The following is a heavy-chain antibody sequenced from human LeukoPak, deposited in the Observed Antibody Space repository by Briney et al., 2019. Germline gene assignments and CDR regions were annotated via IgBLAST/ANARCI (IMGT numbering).Heavy chain of an antibody. J-gene: IGHJ4*02. CDR2: IYSGGST. D-gene: IGHD3-22*01. CDR1: GFTVSSNY. Sequence: GGSLRPSCAVSGFTVSSNYMSWVRQAPGKGLEWVSIIYSGGSTYYADSVKGRFTISRDNSKNTLYLQMRSLRAEDTAVYYCARDSTYYWFDYWGQGTLVTVSS. V-gene: IGHV3-66*01. CDR3: ARDSTYYWFDY.